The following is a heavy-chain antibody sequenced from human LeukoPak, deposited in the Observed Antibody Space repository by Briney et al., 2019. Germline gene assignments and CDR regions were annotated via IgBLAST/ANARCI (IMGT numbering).Heavy chain of an antibody. Sequence: GGSLTLSCAASGFTFNIYAMSWVRQAPGKGLEWVSGISGSGVSTYYADSVKGRFTISRDNSKNTLYLQMNSLRAEDTALYYCAKPLMITTGYYFDTWGQGTVDPVSS. J-gene: IGHJ4*02. V-gene: IGHV3-23*01. D-gene: IGHD2-8*02. CDR1: GFTFNIYA. CDR3: AKPLMITTGYYFDT. CDR2: ISGSGVST.